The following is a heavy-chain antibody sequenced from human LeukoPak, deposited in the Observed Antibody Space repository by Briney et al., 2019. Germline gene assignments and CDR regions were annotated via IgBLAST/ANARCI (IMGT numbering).Heavy chain of an antibody. J-gene: IGHJ4*02. CDR1: GFTFSSYS. CDR3: ARDAPRHYDFWSGYYNPLGPLGY. V-gene: IGHV3-21*01. CDR2: ISSSSSYI. Sequence: NPGGSLRLSCAASGFTFSSYSMNWVRQAPGKGLEWVSSISSSSSYIYYADSVKGRFTISRDNAKNSLYLQMNSLRAEDTAVYYCARDAPRHYDFWSGYYNPLGPLGYWGQGTLVTVSS. D-gene: IGHD3-3*01.